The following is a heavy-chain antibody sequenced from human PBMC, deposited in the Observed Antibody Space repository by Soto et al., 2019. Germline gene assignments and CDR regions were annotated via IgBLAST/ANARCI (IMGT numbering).Heavy chain of an antibody. J-gene: IGHJ6*02. CDR1: GFTFSSYA. CDR3: SLSDRYYGMDV. Sequence: EVQLLESGGGLVQPGGSLRLSCAASGFTFSSYAMSWVRQAPGKGLEWVSSISTSGGSTYYADSVKGRFTISRDNSNNTLYLQMNSLRAEDTAVYYCSLSDRYYGMDVWCLGNTVTVSS. CDR2: ISTSGGST. V-gene: IGHV3-23*01.